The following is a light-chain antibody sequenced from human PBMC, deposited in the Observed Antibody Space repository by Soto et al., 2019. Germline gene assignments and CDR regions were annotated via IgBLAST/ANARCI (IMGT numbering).Light chain of an antibody. CDR3: QSYDSSLSVWV. J-gene: IGLJ3*02. CDR1: SSNIGAGYD. V-gene: IGLV1-40*01. CDR2: GNS. Sequence: QSVLTQPPSVSGAPGQRGTISCTGSSSNIGAGYDVHWYQQLPGTAPKLLIYGNSNRPSGVPDRFSGSKSGTSASLAITGLQAEYEADYYCQSYDSSLSVWVFGGGTKLTVL.